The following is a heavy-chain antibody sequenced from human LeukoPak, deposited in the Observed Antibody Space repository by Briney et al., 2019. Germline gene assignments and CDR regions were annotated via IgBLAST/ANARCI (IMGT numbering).Heavy chain of an antibody. V-gene: IGHV3-30*18. D-gene: IGHD3-10*01. J-gene: IGHJ3*02. CDR1: GFTFSSYG. CDR3: AKDLDTMVRGVTHAFDI. Sequence: GRPLRLSCAASGFTFSSYGMHGLRQAPGRGLEWVAVISYDGSNKYYADSVKGRFTISRDNSKNTLYLQMNSLRAEDTAVYYCAKDLDTMVRGVTHAFDIWGQGTMVTVSS. CDR2: ISYDGSNK.